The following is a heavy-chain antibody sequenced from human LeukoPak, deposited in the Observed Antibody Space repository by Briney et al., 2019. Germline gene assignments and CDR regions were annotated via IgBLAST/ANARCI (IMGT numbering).Heavy chain of an antibody. J-gene: IGHJ3*02. CDR1: GFTFDDYA. CDR3: AKDVSIAVAVRAFDI. CDR2: ISWNSGSI. V-gene: IGHV3-9*01. D-gene: IGHD6-19*01. Sequence: GGSLRLSCAASGFTFDDYAMHWVRHAPGKGLERVSGISWNSGSICYADSVKGRFTISRDNAKNSLYLQMNSLRAEDTALYYCAKDVSIAVAVRAFDIWGQGTMVTVSS.